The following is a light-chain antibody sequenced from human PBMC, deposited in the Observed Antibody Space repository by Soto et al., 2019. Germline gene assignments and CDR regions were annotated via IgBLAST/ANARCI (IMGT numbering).Light chain of an antibody. CDR3: AAWDDSLDGFYV. CDR1: SSNIGTNT. J-gene: IGLJ1*01. V-gene: IGLV1-44*01. Sequence: QSVLTQPPSSSGTPGQRVTISCSGSSSNIGTNTVNWYLQLPGTAPKLLMYNNNQRPSGVPERFSGSKSGTSASLAIGGLQSEDEADYYCAAWDDSLDGFYVFGSGTKV. CDR2: NNN.